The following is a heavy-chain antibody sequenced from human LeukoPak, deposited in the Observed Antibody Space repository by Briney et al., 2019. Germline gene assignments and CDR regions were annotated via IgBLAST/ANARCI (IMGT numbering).Heavy chain of an antibody. Sequence: PGGSLRLSCAASGFTFSSYAMSWVRQAPGKGLERVSAISGSGDNTYYADSVKGRFTISRDNSKNTLYLQMNSLRADDTAVYYCANFERTVAGPYNWFDPWGQGTLVTVSS. CDR2: ISGSGDNT. CDR3: ANFERTVAGPYNWFDP. CDR1: GFTFSSYA. J-gene: IGHJ5*02. V-gene: IGHV3-23*01. D-gene: IGHD6-19*01.